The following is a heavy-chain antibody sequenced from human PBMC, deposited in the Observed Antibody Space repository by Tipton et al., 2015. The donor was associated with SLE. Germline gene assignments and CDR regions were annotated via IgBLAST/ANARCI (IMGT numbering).Heavy chain of an antibody. J-gene: IGHJ4*02. V-gene: IGHV4-30-4*01. D-gene: IGHD6-13*01. CDR2: IYYSGGT. CDR1: GGSISSGDYY. CDR3: ARRGIAAAGPTFDY. Sequence: TLSLTCTVSGGSISSGDYYWSWIRQPPGKGLEWIGYIYYSGGTYYNPSLKSRVTISVDTSKNQFSLKLSSVTAADTAVYYCARRGIAAAGPTFDYWGQGTLVTVSS.